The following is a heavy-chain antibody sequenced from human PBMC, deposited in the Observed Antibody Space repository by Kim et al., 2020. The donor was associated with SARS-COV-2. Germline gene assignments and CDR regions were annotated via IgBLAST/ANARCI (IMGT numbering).Heavy chain of an antibody. J-gene: IGHJ4*02. V-gene: IGHV6-1*01. CDR3: AREGSSWRFDY. D-gene: IGHD6-13*01. CDR2: TYYRSKWDN. CDR1: GDSVSNNNVA. Sequence: SQTLSLTCAISGDSVSNNNVAWNWIRQSPSRGLEWLGRTYYRSKWDNDYAVSVKSRITINPDTSKNQFSLHLNSVTPEDTAVYYCAREGSSWRFDYWGQGTLVTVSS.